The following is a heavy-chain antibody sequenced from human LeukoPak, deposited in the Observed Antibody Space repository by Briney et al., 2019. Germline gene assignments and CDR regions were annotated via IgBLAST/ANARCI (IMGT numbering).Heavy chain of an antibody. CDR1: GGSFSGYY. J-gene: IGHJ4*02. V-gene: IGHV4-34*01. D-gene: IGHD4-11*01. CDR3: ASNYRTNVY. CDR2: INDSGST. Sequence: PSETLSLTCAVYGGSFSGYYWSWIRQPPGKGLEWIAEINDSGSTHCNTSLNSRATISVDTSKNQFYLKLSSVTAADTAVYYCASNYRTNVYWGQGTLVTVSS.